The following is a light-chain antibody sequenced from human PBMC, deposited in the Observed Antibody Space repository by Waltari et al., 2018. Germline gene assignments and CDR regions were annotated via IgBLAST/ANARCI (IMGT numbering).Light chain of an antibody. CDR3: NSYAGNNNWV. V-gene: IGLV1-47*02. Sequence: QSVLAQPTSASGTPGQRITIPSSGSGSNNGRNYVYWYHPLPGTAPQLLIFSNNRRPSGVPDQFSASKSGSSASLAINGVRYDDEADYYCNSYAGNNNWVFGGGTKLTVL. CDR1: GSNNGRNY. J-gene: IGLJ3*02. CDR2: SNN.